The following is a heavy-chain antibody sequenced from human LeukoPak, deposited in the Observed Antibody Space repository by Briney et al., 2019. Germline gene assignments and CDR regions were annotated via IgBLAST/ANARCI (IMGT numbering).Heavy chain of an antibody. V-gene: IGHV3-23*01. CDR2: ISGSGGST. J-gene: IGHJ5*02. CDR1: GFTFSSYA. CDR3: AKGPTKGYCSSTSCYIVDWFDP. Sequence: GGSLRLSCAASGFTFSSYAMSWVRQAPGKGLEWVSAISGSGGSTYYADSVKGRFTISSDNSKNTLYLQMNSLRAEDTAVYYCAKGPTKGYCSSTSCYIVDWFDPWGQGTLVTVSS. D-gene: IGHD2-2*02.